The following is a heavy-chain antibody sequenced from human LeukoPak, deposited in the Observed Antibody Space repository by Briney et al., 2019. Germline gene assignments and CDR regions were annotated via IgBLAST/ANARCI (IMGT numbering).Heavy chain of an antibody. D-gene: IGHD3-10*01. CDR3: ARAPRVGELLNFDY. CDR1: GYTFTRHY. Sequence: GASVKVSCKASGYTFTRHYMHWVRQAPGQGLEWMGWISAYNGNTNYAQKLQGRVTMTTDTSTSTAYMELRSLRSDDTAVYYCARAPRVGELLNFDYWGQGTLVTVSS. J-gene: IGHJ4*02. CDR2: ISAYNGNT. V-gene: IGHV1-18*01.